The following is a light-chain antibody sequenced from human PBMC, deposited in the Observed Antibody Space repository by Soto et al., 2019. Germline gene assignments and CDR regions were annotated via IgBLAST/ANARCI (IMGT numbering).Light chain of an antibody. V-gene: IGKV1-5*01. CDR1: QSISSW. Sequence: DIQMTQSPSTLSSSVGDRVTITCRASQSISSWLAWYQQKPGKAPKLLIYDASSLESGVPSRFSGSGSGTEFTLTISSLQPDDFATYYCQQYNSYALTFGGGTKVEIK. CDR3: QQYNSYALT. J-gene: IGKJ4*01. CDR2: DAS.